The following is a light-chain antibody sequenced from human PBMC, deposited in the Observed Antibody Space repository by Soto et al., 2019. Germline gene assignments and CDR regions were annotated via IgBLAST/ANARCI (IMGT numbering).Light chain of an antibody. CDR1: GSNIGAGFD. Sequence: QSVLTQPPSLSGAPGQNIIISCTGGGSNIGAGFDVHWYQQLPGTAPKLLIYGNTNRPSGVPDRFSGSKSGTSASLVITGLQSDDEADYYCQSYDTGLSGPVVFAGATKLTVL. J-gene: IGLJ2*01. V-gene: IGLV1-40*01. CDR3: QSYDTGLSGPVV. CDR2: GNT.